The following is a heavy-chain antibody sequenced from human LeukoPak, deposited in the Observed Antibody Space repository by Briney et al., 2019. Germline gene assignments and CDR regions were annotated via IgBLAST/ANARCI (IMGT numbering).Heavy chain of an antibody. V-gene: IGHV1-18*01. J-gene: IGHJ6*02. D-gene: IGHD1-26*01. CDR1: GYTFTSDG. CDR3: AREGRWELDSYYYYGMDV. Sequence: ASVKGFCKASGYTFTSDGIRWVRQAPGQGLEWMGWISAYNGNTNYAQKLQGRVTMTTDTSTSTAYMELGSLRSDDTAVYYCAREGRWELDSYYYYGMDVWGQGTTVTVSS. CDR2: ISAYNGNT.